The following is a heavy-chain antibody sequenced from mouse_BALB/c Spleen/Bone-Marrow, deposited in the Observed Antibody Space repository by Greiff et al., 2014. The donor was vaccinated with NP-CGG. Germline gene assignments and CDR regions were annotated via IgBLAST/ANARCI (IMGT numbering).Heavy chain of an antibody. CDR2: IWSDGTT. D-gene: IGHD2-2*01. V-gene: IGHV2-6-2*01. CDR1: GFSLTLYG. Sequence: VKLMESGPDLVAPSQSLSITCTVSGFSLTLYGVHWVRQSPGKGLEWLVVIWSDGTTTYNSALKSRLSISKDNSKSQVFLKLNSLQTDDTAMYHCARHERGYPYAMDYWGQGTSVTVSS. CDR3: ARHERGYPYAMDY. J-gene: IGHJ4*01.